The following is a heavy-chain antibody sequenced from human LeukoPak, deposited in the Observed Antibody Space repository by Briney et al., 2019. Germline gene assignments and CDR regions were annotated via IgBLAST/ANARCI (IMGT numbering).Heavy chain of an antibody. CDR1: GGSISSYY. CDR2: IYYSGST. Sequence: AETLSLTCTASGGSISSYYWSWIRQPPGKGLEWIGYIYYSGSTNYNPSLKSRVTISVDTSKNQFSLKLSSVTAADTAVYYCARSKDIRTGSKRGIEMDYWGQGTLVTVSS. J-gene: IGHJ4*02. V-gene: IGHV4-59*01. CDR3: ARSKDIRTGSKRGIEMDY. D-gene: IGHD5-24*01.